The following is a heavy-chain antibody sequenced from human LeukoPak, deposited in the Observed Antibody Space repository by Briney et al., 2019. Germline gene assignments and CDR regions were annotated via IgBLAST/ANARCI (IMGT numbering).Heavy chain of an antibody. D-gene: IGHD3-22*01. CDR2: ISYDGSNK. Sequence: GGSLRLSCAASGFIFSSYAMHWVRQAPGKGLEWVAVISYDGSNKYYADSVKGRFTIFRDNSKNTLYLQMNSLRAEDTAVYYCARVKDSSGYYILPLDYWGQGTLVTVSS. CDR1: GFIFSSYA. V-gene: IGHV3-30*01. J-gene: IGHJ4*02. CDR3: ARVKDSSGYYILPLDY.